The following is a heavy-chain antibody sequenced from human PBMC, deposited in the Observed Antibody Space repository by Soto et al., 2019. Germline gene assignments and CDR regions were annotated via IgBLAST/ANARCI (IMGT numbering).Heavy chain of an antibody. CDR1: GGTFSSYS. CDR2: IIPIFGTA. D-gene: IGHD1-26*01. Sequence: SVKVSCKASGGTFSSYSINWVRQAPGQGLEWMGEIIPIFGTANYAQKFQGRVTITADESTSTAYMELSSLRSEDTAVYYCARDGGRHSGGIDYWGQGTLVTVSS. CDR3: ARDGGRHSGGIDY. J-gene: IGHJ4*02. V-gene: IGHV1-69*13.